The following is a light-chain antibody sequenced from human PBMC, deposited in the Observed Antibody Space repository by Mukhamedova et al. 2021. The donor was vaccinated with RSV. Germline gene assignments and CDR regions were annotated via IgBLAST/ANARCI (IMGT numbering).Light chain of an antibody. Sequence: QLPGAAPKLLIYDRHSRPSWVPDRFSGSKSGTSASLAITGLQAEDEADYYCQSYDRSLSVIFGGGTKLTVL. CDR2: DRH. J-gene: IGLJ2*01. CDR3: QSYDRSLSVI. V-gene: IGLV1-40*01.